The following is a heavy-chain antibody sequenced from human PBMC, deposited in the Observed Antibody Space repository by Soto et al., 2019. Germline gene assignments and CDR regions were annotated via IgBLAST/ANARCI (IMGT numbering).Heavy chain of an antibody. CDR2: VSGNNGAS. Sequence: ASVKVSCKASGYTSADFGISWVRQAPGQGLEWMGWVSGNNGASNPAPKVQGRITMTLDTSTGVSYMALRSPRSDDTAIYYCVRDQKYFRVNGNWFDSWGQGTLVTVSS. J-gene: IGHJ5*01. D-gene: IGHD2-2*01. V-gene: IGHV1-18*04. CDR3: VRDQKYFRVNGNWFDS. CDR1: GYTSADFG.